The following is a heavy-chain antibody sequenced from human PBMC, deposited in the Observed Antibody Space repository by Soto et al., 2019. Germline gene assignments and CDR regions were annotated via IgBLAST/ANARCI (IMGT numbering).Heavy chain of an antibody. J-gene: IGHJ4*02. Sequence: SETLSLTCTVSGGSISSGGYYWSWIRQHPGKGLEWIGYISYSGSTYYNPSLESRVTISVDTSKNQFSLKLSFVTAADTAVYYCARDALSRDSIWGQGTLVTVSS. CDR3: ARDALSRDSI. V-gene: IGHV4-31*03. D-gene: IGHD3-22*01. CDR2: ISYSGST. CDR1: GGSISSGGYY.